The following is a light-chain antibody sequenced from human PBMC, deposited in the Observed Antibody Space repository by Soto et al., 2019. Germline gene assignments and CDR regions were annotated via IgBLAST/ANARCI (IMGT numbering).Light chain of an antibody. CDR2: DVS. V-gene: IGLV2-14*01. J-gene: IGLJ1*01. Sequence: QSVLTQHASVSGSPGQSITLSCTGTSSDVGGCNCVSWFQQHPGKAPKLLIYDVSNRPSGVSDRFSGSKSGNTASLTISGLQAEDEADYYCSSYTNAFALGGSVFGSGTKVTVL. CDR3: SSYTNAFALGGSV. CDR1: SSDVGGCNC.